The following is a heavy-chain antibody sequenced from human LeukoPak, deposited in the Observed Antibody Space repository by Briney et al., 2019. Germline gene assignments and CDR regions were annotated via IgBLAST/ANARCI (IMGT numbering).Heavy chain of an antibody. CDR3: ARDQDYYDSSGYPRAFDI. Sequence: GGSLRLSCAASGFTFSSYTMNWVRQAPGKGLEWVSYIDLSGSTLYYVDSVKGRFTISRDNAKNSLYLQMNSLRAEDTAVYYCARDQDYYDSSGYPRAFDIWGQGTMVTVSS. CDR1: GFTFSSYT. CDR2: IDLSGSTL. J-gene: IGHJ3*02. V-gene: IGHV3-48*04. D-gene: IGHD3-22*01.